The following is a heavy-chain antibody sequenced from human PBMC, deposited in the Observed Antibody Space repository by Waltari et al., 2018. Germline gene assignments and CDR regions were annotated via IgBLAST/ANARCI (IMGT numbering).Heavy chain of an antibody. CDR1: GGSFSGYY. CDR3: ARHGSGDYGGNSGKSGYFDL. J-gene: IGHJ2*01. V-gene: IGHV4-34*01. CDR2: INQSGST. Sequence: QVQLQQWGAGLLKPSETLSLTCAVYGGSFSGYYWSWIRQPPGKGLEWIGEINQSGSTNYNPSLKSRVTISVDTSKNQFSLKLSSVTAADTAVYYCARHGSGDYGGNSGKSGYFDLWGRGTLVTVSS. D-gene: IGHD4-17*01.